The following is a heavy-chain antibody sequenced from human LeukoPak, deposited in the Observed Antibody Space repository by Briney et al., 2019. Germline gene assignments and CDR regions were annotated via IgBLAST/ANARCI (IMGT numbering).Heavy chain of an antibody. J-gene: IGHJ5*02. CDR2: INPNSGGT. CDR3: ARDGHDFWSGYGSYNWFDP. D-gene: IGHD3-3*01. CDR1: GYTFTGYY. Sequence: ASVKVSWKASGYTFTGYYMHWVRQAPGQGLEWMGWINPNSGGTNYAQKFQGWVTMTRDTSISTAYMELSRLRSDDTAVYYCARDGHDFWSGYGSYNWFDPWGQGTLVTVSS. V-gene: IGHV1-2*04.